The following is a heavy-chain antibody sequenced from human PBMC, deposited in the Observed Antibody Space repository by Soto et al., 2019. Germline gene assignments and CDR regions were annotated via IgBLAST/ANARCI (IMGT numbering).Heavy chain of an antibody. V-gene: IGHV3-30*04. CDR3: ARDMYSSDYFVKWFEP. CDR2: ISKDGMNK. CDR1: GFSFSSYA. J-gene: IGHJ5*02. D-gene: IGHD6-19*01. Sequence: QVRLVESGGGVVQPGRSLRLSCTASGFSFSSYAMYWFRQPPGKGLEWVAVISKDGMNKNYADSVKGRVTVSRANANYSLDLQLNSLRGEDTAMYYCARDMYSSDYFVKWFEPCGQGTLVTVSS.